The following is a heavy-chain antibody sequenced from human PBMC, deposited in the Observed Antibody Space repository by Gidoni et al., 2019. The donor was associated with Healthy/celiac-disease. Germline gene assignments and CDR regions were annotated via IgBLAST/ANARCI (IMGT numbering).Heavy chain of an antibody. V-gene: IGHV1-69*01. CDR3: ARGSASSSWYWFDP. J-gene: IGHJ5*02. Sequence: QVQPVQSGAEVKKPGSSVKVSCKASGGTFSSYAISWVRQAPGQGLEWIGVIIPIFGTASYARKCQGRGTITADESTSTADMELSSLRSEDTAVYYCARGSASSSWYWFDPWGQGTLVTVSS. CDR2: IIPIFGTA. D-gene: IGHD6-13*01. CDR1: GGTFSSYA.